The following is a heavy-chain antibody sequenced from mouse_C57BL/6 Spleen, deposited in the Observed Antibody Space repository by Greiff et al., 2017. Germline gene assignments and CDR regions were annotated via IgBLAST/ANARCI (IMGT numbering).Heavy chain of an antibody. D-gene: IGHD2-1*01. V-gene: IGHV1-69*01. CDR1: GYTFTSYW. CDR2: IYPGDGYT. J-gene: IGHJ2*01. Sequence: QVQLQQSGAELVKPGASVKLSCKASGYTFTSYWMHWVQQRPGQGLEWIGEIYPGDGYTNYNQKFKGKSTLTVDKSSSTAYMQLSSLTSEDSAVYYCARGRGNYGWFDYWGQGTPLTVSS. CDR3: ARGRGNYGWFDY.